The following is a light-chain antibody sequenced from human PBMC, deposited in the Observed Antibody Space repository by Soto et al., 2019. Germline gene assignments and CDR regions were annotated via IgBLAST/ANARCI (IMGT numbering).Light chain of an antibody. CDR1: SSDVGGYNY. CDR3: SSYTSSSTYV. J-gene: IGLJ1*01. Sequence: QSALTQPASVSGSPGQSITISCTGTSSDVGGYNYVSWYQQHPGKAPKLMIYEVSNRPSGVSNRFSGPKSGNTASLTISGLQADDEADYYCSSYTSSSTYVFGTGTKVTVL. V-gene: IGLV2-14*01. CDR2: EVS.